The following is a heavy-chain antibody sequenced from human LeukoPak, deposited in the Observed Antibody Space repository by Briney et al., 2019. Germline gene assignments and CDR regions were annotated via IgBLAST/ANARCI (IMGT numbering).Heavy chain of an antibody. CDR3: AKNGDRGAYCSGGSCYPYFYYYMDV. Sequence: GGSLRLSCAASGFTFSSYGMSWVRQAPGKVLEWVSAINTSGGSTYYADSVKGRFTISRDNSKNTLYLQMNSLRAEDTAIYYCAKNGDRGAYCSGGSCYPYFYYYMDVWGKGTTVTISS. D-gene: IGHD2-15*01. J-gene: IGHJ6*03. V-gene: IGHV3-23*01. CDR2: INTSGGST. CDR1: GFTFSSYG.